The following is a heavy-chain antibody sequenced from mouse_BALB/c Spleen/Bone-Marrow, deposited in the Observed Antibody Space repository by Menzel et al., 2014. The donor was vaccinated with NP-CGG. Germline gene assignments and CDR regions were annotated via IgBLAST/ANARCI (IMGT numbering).Heavy chain of an antibody. V-gene: IGHV5-17*02. CDR3: TRGGNWEDFDY. J-gene: IGHJ2*01. D-gene: IGHD4-1*01. CDR1: GFTFSSFG. Sequence: EVQVVESGGGSVQPGGSRKLSCAASGFTFSSFGMHWVRQAPEKGLEWIAYISSDSGAIFYADTVKGRFTISRDNPKNTLFLQMTSQRSEDTAIYFCTRGGNWEDFDYWGQGTTLTVSS. CDR2: ISSDSGAI.